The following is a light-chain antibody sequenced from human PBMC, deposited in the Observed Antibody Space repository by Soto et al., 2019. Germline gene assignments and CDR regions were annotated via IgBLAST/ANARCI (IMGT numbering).Light chain of an antibody. CDR3: QQYGRSPFT. CDR1: QSVSSNY. V-gene: IGKV3-20*01. CDR2: GAS. Sequence: EIVMTQSPGTLSLSPGETATLSCRASQSVSSNYVAWFHQKPGQAPRLLIYGASSRATGVPDRFRASGSGTDFTLTISRLEPEDFAVYYCQQYGRSPFTFGPGTKVDI. J-gene: IGKJ3*01.